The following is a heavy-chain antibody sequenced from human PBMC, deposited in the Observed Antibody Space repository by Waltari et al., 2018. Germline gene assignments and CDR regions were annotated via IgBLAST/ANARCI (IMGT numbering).Heavy chain of an antibody. CDR1: GYTLPELS. Sequence: QVQLVQSGAEVKKPGASVKVSCKVSGYTLPELSMHWVRQAPGKGLEWMGGFDPEDGETIYAQKLQGRVTMTEDTSTDTAYMGLSSLRSEDTAVYYCATKGPSLEWLFSPVFPLDYWGQGTLVTVSS. D-gene: IGHD3-3*02. CDR3: ATKGPSLEWLFSPVFPLDY. V-gene: IGHV1-24*01. J-gene: IGHJ4*02. CDR2: FDPEDGET.